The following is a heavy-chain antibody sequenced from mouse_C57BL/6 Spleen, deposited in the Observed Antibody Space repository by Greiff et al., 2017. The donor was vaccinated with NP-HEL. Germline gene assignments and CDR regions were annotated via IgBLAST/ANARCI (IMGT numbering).Heavy chain of an antibody. CDR3: ARGGGSSYLPYWYFEV. J-gene: IGHJ1*03. Sequence: EVKVVESGPELVKPGASVKISCKASGYSFTGYYMNWVKQSPEKSLEWIGEINPSTGGTTYNQKFKAKATLTVDKSSITAYMQLKSLTAEDSAVYYCARGGGSSYLPYWYFEVWGTGTTVTVSS. D-gene: IGHD1-1*01. V-gene: IGHV1-42*01. CDR2: INPSTGGT. CDR1: GYSFTGYY.